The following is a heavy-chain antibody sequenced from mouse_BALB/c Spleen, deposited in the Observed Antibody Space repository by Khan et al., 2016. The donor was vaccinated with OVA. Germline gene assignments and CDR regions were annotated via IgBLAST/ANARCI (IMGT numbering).Heavy chain of an antibody. V-gene: IGHV1S132*01. J-gene: IGHJ3*01. CDR3: ARGYFGNYEFAY. CDR1: GYTFTSYW. CDR2: IFPGTDTT. Sequence: QVQLKESGAELVKPGASVKLSCKTSGYTFTSYWIQWVKQRPGQGLGWIGQIFPGTDTTYYNENFKGKATLTVDTSSNTAYMQFSSLTSEDSAVYCGARGYFGNYEFAYWGQGTLVTVSP. D-gene: IGHD2-1*01.